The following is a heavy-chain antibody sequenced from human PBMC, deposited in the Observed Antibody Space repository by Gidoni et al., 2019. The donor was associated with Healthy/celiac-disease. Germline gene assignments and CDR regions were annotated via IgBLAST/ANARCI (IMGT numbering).Heavy chain of an antibody. CDR3: ARDLIAAAGTDAFDI. D-gene: IGHD6-13*01. V-gene: IGHV3-30-3*01. J-gene: IGHJ3*02. CDR1: GFTFSSYA. Sequence: QLQLVESGGGVVQPGRSLRLSCAASGFTFSSYAMHWVRQAPGKGLEWVAVISYDGSNKYYADSVKGRFTISRDNSKNTLYLQMNSLRAEDTAVYYCARDLIAAAGTDAFDIWGQGTMVTVSS. CDR2: ISYDGSNK.